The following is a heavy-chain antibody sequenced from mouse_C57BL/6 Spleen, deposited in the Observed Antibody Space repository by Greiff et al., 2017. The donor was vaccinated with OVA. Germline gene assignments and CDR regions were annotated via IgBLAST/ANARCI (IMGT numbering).Heavy chain of an antibody. CDR3: ARALTDAMDY. J-gene: IGHJ4*01. CDR2: IDPSDSYT. D-gene: IGHD1-1*01. CDR1: GYTFTSYW. V-gene: IGHV1-69*01. Sequence: QVQLQQPGAELVMPGASVKLSCKASGYTFTSYWMHWVKQRPGQGLEWIGEIDPSDSYTNYNQKFKGKSTLTVDKSSSTAYMQLSSLTSEDAAVYYCARALTDAMDYWGQGTSVTVSS.